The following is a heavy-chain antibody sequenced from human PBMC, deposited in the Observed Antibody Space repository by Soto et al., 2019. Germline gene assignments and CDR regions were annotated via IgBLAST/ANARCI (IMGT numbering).Heavy chain of an antibody. J-gene: IGHJ4*02. CDR2: FDPEDGET. V-gene: IGHV1-24*01. Sequence: ASVKVSCKVSGYTLTELSMHWVRQAPGKGLEWMGGFDPEDGETIYAQKFQGRVTMTEDTSTDTAYMELSSLRSEDTAVYYCATVVNDYGDYGFFHYWGQGTLVTVS. CDR1: GYTLTELS. CDR3: ATVVNDYGDYGFFHY. D-gene: IGHD4-17*01.